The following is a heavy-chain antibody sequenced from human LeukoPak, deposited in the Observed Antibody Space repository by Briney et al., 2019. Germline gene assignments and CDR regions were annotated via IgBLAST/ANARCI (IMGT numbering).Heavy chain of an antibody. V-gene: IGHV4-59*11. CDR3: ARELDSYGPFDY. CDR2: IYYSGGT. CDR1: GGSIRGHY. D-gene: IGHD5-18*01. Sequence: PSETLSLTCTVSGGSIRGHYWSWIRQPPGKGLEWIGYIYYSGGTNYNPSFKSRVTISLDTSKSQFSLSLTSVTAADTAVYYCARELDSYGPFDYWGQGALVTVSS. J-gene: IGHJ4*02.